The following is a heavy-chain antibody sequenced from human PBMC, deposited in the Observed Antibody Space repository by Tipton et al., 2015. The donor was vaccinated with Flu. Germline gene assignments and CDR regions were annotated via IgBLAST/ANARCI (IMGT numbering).Heavy chain of an antibody. CDR2: ISPYTANT. CDR1: GYTFTSFG. CDR3: ARDAVQEVVSPYYHGMEV. J-gene: IGHJ6*02. D-gene: IGHD3-10*01. V-gene: IGHV1-18*01. Sequence: QLVQSGPEVKKPGASVKVSCKASGYTFTSFGVSWVRQAPGRGLEWMGWISPYTANTIYPRNLQGRVTLSTDTSTNTAYMELRSLRSDDTAVYYCARDAVQEVVSPYYHGMEVWGQGTTVTVSS.